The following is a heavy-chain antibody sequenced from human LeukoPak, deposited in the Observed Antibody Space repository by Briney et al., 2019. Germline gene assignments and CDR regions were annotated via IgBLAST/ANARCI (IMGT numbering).Heavy chain of an antibody. J-gene: IGHJ4*02. Sequence: GSLRLSCAASGFTFSSYAMSWVRQPPGKGLEWIGEINHSGSTNYNPSLKSRVTISVDTSKNQFSLKLSSVTAADTAVYYCARERYCSSTSCGVIDYWGQGTLVTVSS. CDR1: GFTFSSYA. D-gene: IGHD2-2*01. V-gene: IGHV4-34*01. CDR2: INHSGST. CDR3: ARERYCSSTSCGVIDY.